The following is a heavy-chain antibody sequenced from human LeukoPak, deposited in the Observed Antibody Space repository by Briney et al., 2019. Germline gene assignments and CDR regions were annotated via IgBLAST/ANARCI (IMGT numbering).Heavy chain of an antibody. CDR1: GYTFSSYG. CDR2: ITSYNGNT. D-gene: IGHD2-2*01. Sequence: ASVKVSCKASGYTFSSYGISWVRQAPGQGLEWMGWITSYNGNTKYAQKLQGRVTMTTDTSTSTAYMELRSLRSDDTAVYYCARDHIVVVPAALIDYWGQGTLVTVSS. CDR3: ARDHIVVVPAALIDY. J-gene: IGHJ4*02. V-gene: IGHV1-18*01.